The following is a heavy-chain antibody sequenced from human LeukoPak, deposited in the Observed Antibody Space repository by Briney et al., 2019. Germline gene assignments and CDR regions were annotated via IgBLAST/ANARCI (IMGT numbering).Heavy chain of an antibody. D-gene: IGHD6-13*01. Sequence: ASVKVSCKASGYTFTGYYMHWVRQAPGQGLEWMGWINPSSGGTNYVQKLQGRVTMTTDTSTSTAYMELRSLRSDDTAVYYCARSPLPYHSSTWWDVWGKGTTVTVSS. J-gene: IGHJ6*04. CDR3: ARSPLPYHSSTWWDV. CDR1: GYTFTGYY. CDR2: INPSSGGT. V-gene: IGHV1-2*02.